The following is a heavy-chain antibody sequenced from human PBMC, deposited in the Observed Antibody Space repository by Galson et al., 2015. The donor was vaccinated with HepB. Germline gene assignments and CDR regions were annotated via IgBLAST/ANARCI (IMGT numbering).Heavy chain of an antibody. D-gene: IGHD3-10*01. J-gene: IGHJ4*02. CDR2: ISAYNGNT. V-gene: IGHV1-18*01. Sequence: SVKVSCKASGYTFTSYGISWVRQAPGQGLEWMGWISAYNGNTNYAQKLQGRVTMTTDASTSTAYMELRRLRSDDTAVYYCARDHYESQNYGNTIDYWGQGTLVTVSS. CDR3: ARDHYESQNYGNTIDY. CDR1: GYTFTSYG.